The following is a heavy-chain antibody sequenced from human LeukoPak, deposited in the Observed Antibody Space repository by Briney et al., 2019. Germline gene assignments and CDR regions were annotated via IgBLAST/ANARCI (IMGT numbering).Heavy chain of an antibody. CDR3: AKFFDSYDFPNWFDP. V-gene: IGHV3-7*03. D-gene: IGHD3-3*01. CDR1: GFTFSSYW. Sequence: PGGSLRLSCAASGFTFSSYWMSWVRQAPGKGLEWVANIKQDGSEKYYVDSVKGRFTISRDNAKNSLYLQMNSLRAEDTAVYYCAKFFDSYDFPNWFDPWGQGTLVTVSS. CDR2: IKQDGSEK. J-gene: IGHJ5*02.